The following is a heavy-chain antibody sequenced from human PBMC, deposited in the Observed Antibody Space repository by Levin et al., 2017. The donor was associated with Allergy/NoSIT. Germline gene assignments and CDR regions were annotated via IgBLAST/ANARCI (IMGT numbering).Heavy chain of an antibody. CDR2: INWNGGST. Sequence: GGSLRLSCAASGFTFDDHGMSWVRQAPGKGLEWVSGINWNGGSTGYADPVKGRFTISRDNAKNSLYLQMNSLSAEDTALYYCARVGYGSGSYYFGYWGQGTLVTVSS. CDR3: ARVGYGSGSYYFGY. CDR1: GFTFDDHG. V-gene: IGHV3-20*04. J-gene: IGHJ4*02. D-gene: IGHD3-10*01.